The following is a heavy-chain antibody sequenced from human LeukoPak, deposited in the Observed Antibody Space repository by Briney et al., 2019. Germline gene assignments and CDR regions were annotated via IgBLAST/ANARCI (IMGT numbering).Heavy chain of an antibody. CDR3: ARARDYCDSSGYIP. J-gene: IGHJ5*02. CDR2: ISAYNGNT. Sequence: GASVKVSCKASGYTFTSYGISWVRQAPGQGLEWMGWISAYNGNTNYAQKLQGRVTMTTDTSTSTAYMELRSLRSDDAAVYYCARARDYCDSSGYIPWGQGTLVTVSS. V-gene: IGHV1-18*01. CDR1: GYTFTSYG. D-gene: IGHD3-22*01.